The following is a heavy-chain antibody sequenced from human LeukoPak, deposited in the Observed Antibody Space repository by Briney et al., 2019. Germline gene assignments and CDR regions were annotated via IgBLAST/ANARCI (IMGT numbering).Heavy chain of an antibody. V-gene: IGHV3-21*01. CDR1: GYTFRSYS. D-gene: IGHD3-22*01. Sequence: PGGSLRLSCVASGYTFRSYSINWFRHAPGEGLEWVSSISVRSNYIYYADSVRGRFSISRDDARDSLYLQMNSLRAEDTAVYFCVRLRRNSDTSGFYYYYDFWGQGTLVTVSS. CDR2: ISVRSNYI. CDR3: VRLRRNSDTSGFYYYYDF. J-gene: IGHJ4*02.